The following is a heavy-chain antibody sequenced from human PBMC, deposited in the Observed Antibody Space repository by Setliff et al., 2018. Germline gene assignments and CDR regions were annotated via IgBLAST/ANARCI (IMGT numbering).Heavy chain of an antibody. CDR2: IKEDGSEK. Sequence: HPGGSLRLSCAASRFTFSNYWMSWVRQAPGKGLEWVANIKEDGSEKYYVDSVKGRFTISRDNAKNSLYLQMNSLRVEDTAVYYCARVHYETSTYSPTLFDHWGQGALVTVSS. D-gene: IGHD3-22*01. CDR1: RFTFSNYW. CDR3: ARVHYETSTYSPTLFDH. J-gene: IGHJ4*02. V-gene: IGHV3-7*03.